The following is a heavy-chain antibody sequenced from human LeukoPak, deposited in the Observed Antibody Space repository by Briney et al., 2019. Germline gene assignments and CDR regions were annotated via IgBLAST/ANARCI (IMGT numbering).Heavy chain of an antibody. CDR1: GFTFSSYA. J-gene: IGHJ4*02. Sequence: GGSLRLPCAASGFTFSSYAMSWVRQAPGKGLEWVSAISGSGGSTYYADSVKGRFTISRDNSKNTLYLQMNSLRAEDTAVYYCAKDISSGWYLYPYDYWGQGTLVTVSS. V-gene: IGHV3-23*01. D-gene: IGHD6-19*01. CDR3: AKDISSGWYLYPYDY. CDR2: ISGSGGST.